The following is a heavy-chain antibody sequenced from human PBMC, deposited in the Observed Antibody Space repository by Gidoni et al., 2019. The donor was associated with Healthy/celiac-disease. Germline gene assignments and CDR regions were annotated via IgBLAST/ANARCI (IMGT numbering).Heavy chain of an antibody. CDR1: GFTFSSYG. J-gene: IGHJ6*02. CDR3: ARDSALILGDYYYGMDV. D-gene: IGHD3-3*01. CDR2: ISYDGSNK. Sequence: QVQLVESGGGVVQPGRSLRLSCAASGFTFSSYGMHWVRQAPGKGLEWVAVISYDGSNKYDADSVKGRFTISRDNSKNTLYLQMNSLRAEDTAVYYCARDSALILGDYYYGMDVWGQGTTVTVSS. V-gene: IGHV3-30*03.